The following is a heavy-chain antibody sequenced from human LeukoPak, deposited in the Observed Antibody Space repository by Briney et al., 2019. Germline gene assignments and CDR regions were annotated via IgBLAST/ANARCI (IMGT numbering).Heavy chain of an antibody. Sequence: SETLSLTCTVSGGSISSGDYYWSWIRQPPGKGLEWIGYIYYSGSTYYNPSLKSRVTISVDTSKNQFSLKLSSVTAAATAVYYCARIAAAGTWPFDYWGQGTLVTVSS. CDR3: ARIAAAGTWPFDY. CDR1: GGSISSGDYY. CDR2: IYYSGST. D-gene: IGHD6-13*01. J-gene: IGHJ4*02. V-gene: IGHV4-30-4*01.